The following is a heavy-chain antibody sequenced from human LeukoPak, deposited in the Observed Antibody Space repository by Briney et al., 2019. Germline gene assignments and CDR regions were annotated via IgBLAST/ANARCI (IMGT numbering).Heavy chain of an antibody. CDR1: GFSFSTYC. Sequence: LPGGSLRLSCAASGFSFSTYCMTWVRQAPGKGLEWVANIKQDGSEKYYVDSVKGRFTISRDNAKNSLSLEMNSLRAEDTAVYYCARDRFCNAGRCYSGYWGLGTLVTVSS. CDR2: IKQDGSEK. V-gene: IGHV3-7*05. CDR3: ARDRFCNAGRCYSGY. D-gene: IGHD2-15*01. J-gene: IGHJ4*02.